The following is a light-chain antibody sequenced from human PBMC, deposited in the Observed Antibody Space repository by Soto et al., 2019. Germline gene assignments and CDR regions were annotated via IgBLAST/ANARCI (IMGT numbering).Light chain of an antibody. V-gene: IGLV1-51*01. Sequence: QSVLTQPPSVSAAPGQKVTISCTGSTSNVGKNYVSWYQHLPGTAPKLLIYDNTKRHSGIPDRFSGSKSGTSATLGITGFQTVDEADYYCGTWDGSLSAGIFGTGTKVTV. CDR3: GTWDGSLSAGI. CDR2: DNT. CDR1: TSNVGKNY. J-gene: IGLJ1*01.